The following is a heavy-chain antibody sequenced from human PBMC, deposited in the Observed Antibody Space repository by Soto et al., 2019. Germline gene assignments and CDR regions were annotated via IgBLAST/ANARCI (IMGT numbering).Heavy chain of an antibody. J-gene: IGHJ6*02. D-gene: IGHD2-15*01. CDR3: ARESRDSGDGLDV. CDR2: IHTSGSS. V-gene: IGHV4-4*07. Sequence: WTWVRQPAGKGLEYIGRIHTSGSSSYNPSLERRVTMSIDTPKNQFSLKLKSVTVADTAVYYCARESRDSGDGLDVWGQGTAVTVSS.